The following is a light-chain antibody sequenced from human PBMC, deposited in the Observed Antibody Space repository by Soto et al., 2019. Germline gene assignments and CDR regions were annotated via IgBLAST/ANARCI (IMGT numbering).Light chain of an antibody. V-gene: IGKV1-5*01. CDR3: QQYNAYFS. Sequence: DIKITQSASTLSGSVGDRATLTCRASQDISRWLAWYQQKPGKAPVLLIYDASTLQGGVPSRFSGTGSGTEFTLTSSIVQPEYVATYYCQQYNAYFSFGRGTKVDIK. CDR1: QDISRW. CDR2: DAS. J-gene: IGKJ2*03.